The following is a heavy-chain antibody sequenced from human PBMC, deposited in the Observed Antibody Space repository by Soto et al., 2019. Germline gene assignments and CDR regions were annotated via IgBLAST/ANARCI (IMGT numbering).Heavy chain of an antibody. CDR1: GFTFSSYG. J-gene: IGHJ3*02. CDR3: ANTISSSWYGDAFDI. Sequence: GGSLRLSCAASGFTFSSYGMHWVRQAPGKGLEWVAVISYDGSNKYYADSVKGRFTISRDNSKNTLYLQMNSLRAEDTAVYYCANTISSSWYGDAFDIWGQGTMVTVS. CDR2: ISYDGSNK. D-gene: IGHD6-13*01. V-gene: IGHV3-30*18.